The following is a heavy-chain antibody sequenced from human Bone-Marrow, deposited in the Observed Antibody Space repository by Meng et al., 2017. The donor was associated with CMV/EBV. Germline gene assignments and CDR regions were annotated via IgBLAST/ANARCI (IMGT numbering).Heavy chain of an antibody. J-gene: IGHJ4*02. CDR1: GFSFSDYY. V-gene: IGHV3-11*01. CDR2: ISNTGSTI. D-gene: IGHD6-13*01. CDR3: ARLYSSPNEFDY. Sequence: GESLKISCAASGFSFSDYYMSWIRQAPGKGMEWVSYISNTGSTIYYADSVKGRFTISRDNAKNSLYLQMNSLRAEATAVYYCARLYSSPNEFDYWGQGTLVTVSS.